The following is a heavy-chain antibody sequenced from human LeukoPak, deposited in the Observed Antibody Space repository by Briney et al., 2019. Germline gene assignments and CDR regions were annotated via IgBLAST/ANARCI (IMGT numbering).Heavy chain of an antibody. J-gene: IGHJ4*02. V-gene: IGHV4-39*01. CDR2: IYYSGST. CDR3: ARLYGWELWDY. D-gene: IGHD1-26*01. Sequence: PSETLSLTCTVSGGSISSSSYSWGWIRQPPGKGLEWIGSIYYSGSTYYNPSLKSRVTISVDTSKNQFSLKLSSVTAADTAVYYCARLYGWELWDYWGQGTLVTVSS. CDR1: GGSISSSSYS.